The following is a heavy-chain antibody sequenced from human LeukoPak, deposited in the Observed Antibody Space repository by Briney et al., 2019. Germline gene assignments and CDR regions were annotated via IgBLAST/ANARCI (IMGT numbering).Heavy chain of an antibody. V-gene: IGHV3-7*01. CDR1: GFTFSNYW. D-gene: IGHD1-26*01. J-gene: IGHJ4*02. Sequence: GGSLRLSCAASGFTFSNYWMSWVRQAPGKGLEWVANIKRDEGDTYYLDSVRGRFTISRDNAKNSLYLQLNSLRGEDKAVYYCTRGGGSYSGGKFDYWGQGTLVTVPS. CDR2: IKRDEGDT. CDR3: TRGGGSYSGGKFDY.